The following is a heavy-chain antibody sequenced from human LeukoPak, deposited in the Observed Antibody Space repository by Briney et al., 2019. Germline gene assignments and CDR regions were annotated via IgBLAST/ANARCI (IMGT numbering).Heavy chain of an antibody. V-gene: IGHV4-4*07. CDR3: AVARVARGTRFLEWGGPDAFDI. CDR1: GGSISSSNW. Sequence: PSETLSLTCAVSGGSISSSNWWSWIRQPAGEGLEWIGRIYTSGSTNYNPSLKSRVTISVDTSKNQFSLKLSSVTAADTAVYYCAVARVARGTRFLEWGGPDAFDIWGQGTMVTVSS. D-gene: IGHD3-3*01. CDR2: IYTSGST. J-gene: IGHJ3*02.